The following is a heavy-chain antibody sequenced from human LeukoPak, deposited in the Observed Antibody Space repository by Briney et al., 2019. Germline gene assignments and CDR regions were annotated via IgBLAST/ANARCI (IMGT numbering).Heavy chain of an antibody. D-gene: IGHD6-13*01. CDR2: INPNSGGT. CDR1: GYTFTGYY. Sequence: ASVKVSCKASGYTFTGYYMHWVRQAPGQGLEWMGRINPNSGGTNYAQKFQGRVTMTRDTSISTAYMELTRLRSDDTAVYFCARVLTAPGGFWGQGTLVTVSS. J-gene: IGHJ4*02. CDR3: ARVLTAPGGF. V-gene: IGHV1-2*06.